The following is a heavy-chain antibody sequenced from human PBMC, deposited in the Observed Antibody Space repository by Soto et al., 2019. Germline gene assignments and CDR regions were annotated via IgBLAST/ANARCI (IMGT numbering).Heavy chain of an antibody. Sequence: QVQLVQSGAEVKKPGSSVKVSCKASGGTFSSYTISWVRQAPGQGLEWMGRIIPILGIANYAQKFQGRVTITADKSTSTAYMELNSLRSEDTAVYYCARDCSSTSCYAYPWGQGTLVTVSS. D-gene: IGHD2-2*01. CDR2: IIPILGIA. CDR3: ARDCSSTSCYAYP. J-gene: IGHJ5*02. V-gene: IGHV1-69*08. CDR1: GGTFSSYT.